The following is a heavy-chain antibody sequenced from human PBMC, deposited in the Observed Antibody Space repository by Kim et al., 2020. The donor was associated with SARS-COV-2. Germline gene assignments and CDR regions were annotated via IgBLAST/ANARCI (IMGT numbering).Heavy chain of an antibody. D-gene: IGHD1-26*01. CDR2: IYYSGST. CDR1: GGSISSSSYY. CDR3: ARHQWWELLGYFDY. J-gene: IGHJ4*02. V-gene: IGHV4-39*01. Sequence: SETLSLTCTVSGGSISSSSYYWGWIRQPPGKGLEWIGSIYYSGSTYYNPSLKSRVTISVDTSKNQFSLKLSSVTAADTAVYYCARHQWWELLGYFDYWGQGTLVTVSS.